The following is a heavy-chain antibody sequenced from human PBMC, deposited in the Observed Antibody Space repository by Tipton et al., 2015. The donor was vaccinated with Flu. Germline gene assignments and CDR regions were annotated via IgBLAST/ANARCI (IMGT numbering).Heavy chain of an antibody. CDR1: GASFGSGYY. CDR3: ARIAVAFDY. Sequence: TLSLTCSVSGASFGSGYYWGWVRQPPGKGLEWIGSIYHSGSTYYNPSLKSRVTMSVDTSKNQLSLRLRSVTAADTAVYYCARIAVAFDYWGQGTLVSVSS. D-gene: IGHD6-19*01. J-gene: IGHJ4*02. CDR2: IYHSGST. V-gene: IGHV4-38-2*01.